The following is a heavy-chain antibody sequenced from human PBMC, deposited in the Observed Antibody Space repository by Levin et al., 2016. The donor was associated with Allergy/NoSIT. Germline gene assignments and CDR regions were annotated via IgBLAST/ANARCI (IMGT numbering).Heavy chain of an antibody. CDR2: IIPIFGTA. V-gene: IGHV1-69*06. J-gene: IGHJ5*02. CDR3: ARHITIFGVAGRGWFDP. Sequence: WVRQAPGQGLEWMGGIIPIFGTANYAQKFQGRVTITADKSTSTAYMELSSLRSEDTAVYYCARHITIFGVAGRGWFDPWGQGTLVTVSS. D-gene: IGHD3-3*01.